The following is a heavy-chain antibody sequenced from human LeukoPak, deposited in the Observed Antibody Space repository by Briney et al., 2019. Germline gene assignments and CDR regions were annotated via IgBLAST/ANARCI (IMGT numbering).Heavy chain of an antibody. CDR1: GFGVNSNS. D-gene: IGHD2-21*02. Sequence: PGGSLRLSCAASGFGVNSNSMNWVRQAPGKGLEWVSAIDPSSTYIYYADPVKGRFTISRDNAENSLYLQMNSLRVEDTAVYYCAKDLGVTLDYWGQGTLVTVSS. CDR2: IDPSSTYI. V-gene: IGHV3-21*01. J-gene: IGHJ4*02. CDR3: AKDLGVTLDY.